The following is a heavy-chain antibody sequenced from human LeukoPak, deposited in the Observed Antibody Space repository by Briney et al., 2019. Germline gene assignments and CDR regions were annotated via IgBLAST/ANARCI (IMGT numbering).Heavy chain of an antibody. V-gene: IGHV4-39*01. CDR2: IYYSGST. CDR1: GGSISSSSYY. D-gene: IGHD6-13*01. J-gene: IGHJ4*02. CDR3: ASPIAAAGRGGDY. Sequence: SETLSLTCTVSGGSISSSSYYWGWIRQPPGKGLEWIGSIYYSGSTYYNPSLKSRVTISVDMSKNQFSLKLSSVTAADTAVYYCASPIAAAGRGGDYWGQGTLVTVSS.